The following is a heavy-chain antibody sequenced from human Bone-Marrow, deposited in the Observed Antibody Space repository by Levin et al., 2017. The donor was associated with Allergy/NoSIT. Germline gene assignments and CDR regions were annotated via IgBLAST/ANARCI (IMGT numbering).Heavy chain of an antibody. D-gene: IGHD3-10*01. Sequence: GGSLRLSCAASGFTFSGSAVYWVRQAPGKGLEWVGRVTSNADSHATTYAASVTGRFIISRDDSKNMAYLQMNSLETEDTAVYYCAKDLLYFYGSGSYDFWGQGTLVTVSS. CDR2: VTSNADSHAT. J-gene: IGHJ4*02. V-gene: IGHV3-73*01. CDR3: AKDLLYFYGSGSYDF. CDR1: GFTFSGSA.